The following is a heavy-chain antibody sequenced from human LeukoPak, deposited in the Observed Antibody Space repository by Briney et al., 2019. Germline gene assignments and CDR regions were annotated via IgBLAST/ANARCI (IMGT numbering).Heavy chain of an antibody. D-gene: IGHD2-21*02. CDR3: AKDEVTSGGGLAS. Sequence: GGSLRLSCAASGFTVGGTHMSWVRQAPGKGLEWVSAMYTGGTTYYADSVKGRFTISRDNSKNTLYLHMNSLRAEDTAVYYCAKDEVTSGGGLASWGQGTLVTVSS. J-gene: IGHJ4*02. CDR1: GFTVGGTH. V-gene: IGHV3-53*01. CDR2: MYTGGTT.